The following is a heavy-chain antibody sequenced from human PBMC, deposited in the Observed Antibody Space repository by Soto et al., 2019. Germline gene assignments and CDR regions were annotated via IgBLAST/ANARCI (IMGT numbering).Heavy chain of an antibody. CDR1: GFTFDSYT. V-gene: IGHV3-21*01. CDR3: ARGGPSKSRPLWYFHL. Sequence: PGGSLRLSCTASGFTFDSYTMNWLRQAPGRGLEWVSSISATTTYKYYADSVEGRFTISRGNAKNSLYLQTNSLGVEDTAVYYCARGGPSKSRPLWYFHLWGRGTLLTVS. D-gene: IGHD6-6*01. J-gene: IGHJ2*01. CDR2: ISATTTYK.